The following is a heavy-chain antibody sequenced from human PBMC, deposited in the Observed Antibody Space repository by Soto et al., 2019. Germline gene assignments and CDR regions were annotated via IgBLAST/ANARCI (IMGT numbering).Heavy chain of an antibody. J-gene: IGHJ5*02. CDR3: ARGSRPPYYDFWSGTNWFDP. Sequence: KLPETLSLTCAVYGGSFSGYYWSWIRQPPGKGLEWIGEINHSGSTNYNPSLKSRVTISVDTSKNQFSLKLSSVTAADTAVYYCARGSRPPYYDFWSGTNWFDPWGQGTLVTVS. CDR1: GGSFSGYY. V-gene: IGHV4-34*01. D-gene: IGHD3-3*01. CDR2: INHSGST.